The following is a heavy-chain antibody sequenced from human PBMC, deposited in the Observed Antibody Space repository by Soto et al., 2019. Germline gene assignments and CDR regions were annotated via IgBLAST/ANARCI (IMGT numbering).Heavy chain of an antibody. J-gene: IGHJ4*02. V-gene: IGHV3-9*01. Sequence: EVQLVESGGGLVQPGRSLRLSCAASGFTFDDHDMHWVRQAPGKGLEWVSGISWNSGSIGYADSVKGRFTISRDNAKNSLYLQMNILRAEDTALYYCAKVGCSSTSCYALDYWGQGTLVTVSS. D-gene: IGHD2-2*01. CDR1: GFTFDDHD. CDR3: AKVGCSSTSCYALDY. CDR2: ISWNSGSI.